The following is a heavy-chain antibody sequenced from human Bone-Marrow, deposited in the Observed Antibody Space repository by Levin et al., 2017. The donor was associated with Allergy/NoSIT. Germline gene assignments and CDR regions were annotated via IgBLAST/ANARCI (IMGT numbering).Heavy chain of an antibody. D-gene: IGHD6-19*01. CDR1: GFTVSSHY. J-gene: IGHJ4*02. CDR2: IYSGGST. Sequence: PGESLKISCAASGFTVSSHYMSWVRQAPGKGLEWVSVIYSGGSTYYADSVKGRFTISRDNSKNTLYLQMNSLRVEDSAVYYCARGAAVAGSGPLDYWGQGTLVTVSS. CDR3: ARGAAVAGSGPLDY. V-gene: IGHV3-53*01.